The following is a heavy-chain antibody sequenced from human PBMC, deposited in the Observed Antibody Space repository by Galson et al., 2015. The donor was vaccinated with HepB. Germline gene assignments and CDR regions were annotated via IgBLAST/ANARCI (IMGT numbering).Heavy chain of an antibody. CDR2: ISGSGGST. V-gene: IGHV3-23*01. J-gene: IGHJ4*02. CDR1: GFTFSNYA. CDR3: AKASGGY. Sequence: SLRLSCAASGFTFSNYAMNWVRQAPEKGLEWVSVISGSGGSTYYADSVKGRFTVSRDNSKNTLYLQMNSLRAEDTAVYYCAKASGGYWGQGTLVTVSS.